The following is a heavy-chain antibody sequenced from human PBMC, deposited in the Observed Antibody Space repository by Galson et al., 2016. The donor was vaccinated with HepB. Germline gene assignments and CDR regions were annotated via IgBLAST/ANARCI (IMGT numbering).Heavy chain of an antibody. CDR2: ISAYNGNT. CDR1: GYTFTSYG. D-gene: IGHD2-2*02. J-gene: IGHJ6*02. CDR3: ARGDYCSSTSCYTSYYYAMDV. V-gene: IGHV1-18*01. Sequence: SVKVSCKASGYTFTSYGITWVRQAPGHGLEWMGWISAYNGNTNYAQKLQGRVTMTTDTSTTTAYMELRSLRSDDTAVYYCARGDYCSSTSCYTSYYYAMDVWGQGTTVTVSS.